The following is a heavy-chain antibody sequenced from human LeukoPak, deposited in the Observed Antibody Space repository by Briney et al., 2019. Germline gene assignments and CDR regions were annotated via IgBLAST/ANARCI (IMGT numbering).Heavy chain of an antibody. J-gene: IGHJ4*02. CDR1: GYTFTSHG. CDR3: ARDLSWIAAAGIDY. CDR2: ISTYNVNT. D-gene: IGHD6-13*01. V-gene: IGHV1-18*04. Sequence: ASVKVSCKASGYTFTSHGITWVRQAPGQGLEWMGWISTYNVNTNYAQKLQGRVTMTTDTSTSTAYMELRSLRSDDTAVYYCARDLSWIAAAGIDYWGQGTLVTVSS.